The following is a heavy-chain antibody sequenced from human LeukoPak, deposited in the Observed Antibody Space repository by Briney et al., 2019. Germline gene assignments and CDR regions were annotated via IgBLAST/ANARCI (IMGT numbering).Heavy chain of an antibody. D-gene: IGHD2-2*02. CDR3: ARGYCTSSSCYNDY. V-gene: IGHV3-30-3*01. CDR1: GFTFSTYA. J-gene: IGHJ4*02. CDR2: MSYDGGSE. Sequence: GGSLRLSCAASGFTFSTYAMHWVRQAPGKGLEWVAIMSYDGGSEYYAGSVKGRFTISRDNSKNTLYLQMNSLGAEDTAVYSCARGYCTSSSCYNDYWGQGTLVTVSS.